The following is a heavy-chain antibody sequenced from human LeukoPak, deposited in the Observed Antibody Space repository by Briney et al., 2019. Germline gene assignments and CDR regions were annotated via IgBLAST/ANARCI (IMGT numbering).Heavy chain of an antibody. V-gene: IGHV3-21*01. D-gene: IGHD3-22*01. J-gene: IGHJ4*02. CDR2: ISSSSSYI. Sequence: PGGSLRLSCAASGFTFSSYSMNWVRQAPGKGLEWVSSISSSSSYIYYADSVKGRFTISRDNAKNSLYLQMNSLRAEDTAVYYCARIRYKNYYDSSGQDVDYWGQGTLVTVSS. CDR1: GFTFSSYS. CDR3: ARIRYKNYYDSSGQDVDY.